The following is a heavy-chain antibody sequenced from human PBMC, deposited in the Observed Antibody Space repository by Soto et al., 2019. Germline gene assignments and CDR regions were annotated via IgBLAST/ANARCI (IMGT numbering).Heavy chain of an antibody. Sequence: SETLSLTCAVYGGSFSGYYWSWIRQPPGKGLEWIGEINHSGSTNYNPSLKSRVTISVDTSKNQFSLKLSSVTAADTAVYYCASRRRGSGSYYYCYYYYGMDVWGQGTTVTVSS. CDR2: INHSGST. V-gene: IGHV4-34*01. CDR1: GGSFSGYY. D-gene: IGHD3-10*01. J-gene: IGHJ6*02. CDR3: ASRRRGSGSYYYCYYYYGMDV.